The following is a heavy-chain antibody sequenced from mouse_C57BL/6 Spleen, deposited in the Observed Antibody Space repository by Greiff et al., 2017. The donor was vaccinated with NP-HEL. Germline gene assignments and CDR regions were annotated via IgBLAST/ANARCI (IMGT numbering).Heavy chain of an antibody. CDR3: ALYYDYDLFAY. D-gene: IGHD2-4*01. J-gene: IGHJ3*01. CDR2: IDPSDSET. CDR1: GYTFTSYW. Sequence: VQLQQPGAELVRPGSSVKLSCKASGYTFTSYWMHWVKQRPIQGLEWIGNIDPSDSETHYNQKFKDKATLTVDKSSSTAYMQLSSLTSEDSAVYYCALYYDYDLFAYWGQGTLVTVSA. V-gene: IGHV1-52*01.